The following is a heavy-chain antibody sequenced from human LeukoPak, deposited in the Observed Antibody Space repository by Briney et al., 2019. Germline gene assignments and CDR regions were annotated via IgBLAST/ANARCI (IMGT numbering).Heavy chain of an antibody. J-gene: IGHJ4*02. V-gene: IGHV1-18*04. Sequence: GASEKVSCMASGYTLTCYGFSWVRQAPGQGLEWMGWISGYNGNTDYAQNLQGRVTMTIDTSTSTAYMELRSLRSDDTAVYYCARDPAFRGAQMEYWGQGTLVTVSS. D-gene: IGHD3-10*01. CDR3: ARDPAFRGAQMEY. CDR1: GYTLTCYG. CDR2: ISGYNGNT.